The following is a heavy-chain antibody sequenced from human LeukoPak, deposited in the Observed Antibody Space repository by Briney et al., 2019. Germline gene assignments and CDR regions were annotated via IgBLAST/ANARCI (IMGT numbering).Heavy chain of an antibody. D-gene: IGHD2-15*01. CDR2: ISGSDDAT. CDR1: GFTFRSYA. Sequence: PGGSLRLSCAASGFTFRSYAMTWVRQAPGKGLEWVSGISGSDDATWYADSVKGRFTISRDNSKNTVNLQMNSLRPEDTAVYYCAKCSGSSCFASGAFDYWGQGTLVTVSS. J-gene: IGHJ4*02. CDR3: AKCSGSSCFASGAFDY. V-gene: IGHV3-23*01.